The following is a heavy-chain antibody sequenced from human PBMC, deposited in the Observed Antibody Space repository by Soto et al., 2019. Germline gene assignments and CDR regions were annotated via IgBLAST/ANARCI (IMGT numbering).Heavy chain of an antibody. V-gene: IGHV3-23*01. Sequence: GGSLRLSCAASGFTFSSYAMSWVRQAPGKGLEWVSAISGSGGSTYYADSVKGRFTISRDNSKNTLYLQMNSLRAEDTAVYYCANPSRGHDYGDYEGYWGQGTLVTVSS. D-gene: IGHD4-17*01. CDR1: GFTFSSYA. CDR2: ISGSGGST. CDR3: ANPSRGHDYGDYEGY. J-gene: IGHJ4*02.